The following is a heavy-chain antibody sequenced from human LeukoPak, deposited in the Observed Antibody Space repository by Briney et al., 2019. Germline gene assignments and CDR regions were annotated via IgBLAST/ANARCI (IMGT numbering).Heavy chain of an antibody. CDR1: GGTISSYY. D-gene: IGHD6-13*01. CDR2: IYYSGST. J-gene: IGHJ1*01. V-gene: IGHV4-59*01. Sequence: SETLSLTCTVSGGTISSYYWSWIRQPPGKGLEWVGYIYYSGSTNYNPSLKSRVTISVDTSKNQFSLKLSSVTAADTAVYYCARDPIAASGYFQHWGQGTLVTVSS. CDR3: ARDPIAASGYFQH.